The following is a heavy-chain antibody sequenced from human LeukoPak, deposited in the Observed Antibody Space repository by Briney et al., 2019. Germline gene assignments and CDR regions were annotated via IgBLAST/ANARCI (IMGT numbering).Heavy chain of an antibody. CDR3: ARGGARYSSSWYYFDY. Sequence: GGSLRLSCAASGFTFSSYWMSWVRQAPGKGLEWVANIKQDGSEKYYVDSVKGRFTISRDNAKNSLYLQMNSLRAEDTAVYYCARGGARYSSSWYYFDYWGQGTLVTVSS. D-gene: IGHD6-13*01. CDR2: IKQDGSEK. CDR1: GFTFSSYW. V-gene: IGHV3-7*01. J-gene: IGHJ4*02.